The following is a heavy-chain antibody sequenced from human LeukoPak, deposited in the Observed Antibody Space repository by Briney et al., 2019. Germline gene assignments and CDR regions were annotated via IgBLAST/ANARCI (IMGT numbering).Heavy chain of an antibody. V-gene: IGHV4-30-4*01. CDR2: IYYSGST. CDR3: ARDPFSVVALNYYYYGMDV. D-gene: IGHD2-2*01. CDR1: GGSISSGDYY. Sequence: PSETLSLTCTVSGGSISSGDYYWSWIRQPPGKGLEWIGYIYYSGSTYYNPSLKSRVTISVDTSKNQFSLKLSSVTAADTAVYYCARDPFSVVALNYYYYGMDVWGQGTTVTVSS. J-gene: IGHJ6*02.